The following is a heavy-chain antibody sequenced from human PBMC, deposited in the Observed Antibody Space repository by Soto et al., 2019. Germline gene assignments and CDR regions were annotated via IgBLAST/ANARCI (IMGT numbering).Heavy chain of an antibody. Sequence: PGGSLRLSCAASGFTFSSYDMDWVRQATGKGLEGVSAIGTAGDTYYPGSVKGRFTISRENAKNSLYLQMNSLRAGDTAVYYCARSRDPDLYYDILTGYYGPYYYYGMDVWGQGTTVTVSS. CDR3: ARSRDPDLYYDILTGYYGPYYYYGMDV. J-gene: IGHJ6*02. CDR1: GFTFSSYD. D-gene: IGHD3-9*01. CDR2: IGTAGDT. V-gene: IGHV3-13*01.